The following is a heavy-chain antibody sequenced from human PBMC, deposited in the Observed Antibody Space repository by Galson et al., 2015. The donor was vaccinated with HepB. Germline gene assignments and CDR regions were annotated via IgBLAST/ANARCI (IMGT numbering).Heavy chain of an antibody. Sequence: TLSLTCTVSGGSISSYYWSWIRQPPGKGLEWIGYIYYSGSTNYNPSLKSRVTISVDTSKNQFSLKLSSVTAADTAVYYCAREASGSRRFDYWGQGTLVTVSS. V-gene: IGHV4-59*01. J-gene: IGHJ4*02. CDR3: AREASGSRRFDY. D-gene: IGHD1-26*01. CDR2: IYYSGST. CDR1: GGSISSYY.